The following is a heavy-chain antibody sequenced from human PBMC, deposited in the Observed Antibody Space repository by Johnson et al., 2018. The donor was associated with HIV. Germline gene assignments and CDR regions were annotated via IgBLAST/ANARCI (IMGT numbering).Heavy chain of an antibody. D-gene: IGHD6-19*01. CDR2: ISSSGSTI. V-gene: IGHV3-11*04. J-gene: IGHJ3*02. CDR1: GFTFSDYY. Sequence: QVQLVESGGGLVKPGGSLRLSCAASGFTFSDYYMSWIRQAPGKGLEWVSYISSSGSTIYYADSVKGRFTISRDNSKNTLYLQMNSLRAEDTAVYYCARDPLAVAGTPPSGAFDIWGQGTMVTVSS. CDR3: ARDPLAVAGTPPSGAFDI.